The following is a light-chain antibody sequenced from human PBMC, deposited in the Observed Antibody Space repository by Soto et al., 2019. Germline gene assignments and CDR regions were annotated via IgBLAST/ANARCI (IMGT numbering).Light chain of an antibody. J-gene: IGKJ1*01. CDR2: GAS. Sequence: EIIITRAPATLSLSPVERATLSCMASQSVSSSLAWYQQKPGQAPRLLIYGASTRATGIHARFSGSGSGTEFTLTINSLQSEDFAVYYCQQYNNWWTFGQGTKVDIK. CDR1: QSVSSS. V-gene: IGKV3-15*01. CDR3: QQYNNWWT.